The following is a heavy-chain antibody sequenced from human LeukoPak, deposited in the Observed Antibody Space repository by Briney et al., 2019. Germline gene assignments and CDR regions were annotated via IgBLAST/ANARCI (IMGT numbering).Heavy chain of an antibody. V-gene: IGHV1-8*02. J-gene: IGHJ4*02. CDR1: GGTFSSYA. CDR3: ARVMDLEWELLDY. CDR2: MNPNSGNT. Sequence: ASVKVSCKASGGTFSSYAISWVRQAPGQGLEWMGWMNPNSGNTGYAQKFQGRVTMTRNTSISTAYMELSSLRSEDTAVYYCARVMDLEWELLDYWGQGTLVTVSS. D-gene: IGHD1-26*01.